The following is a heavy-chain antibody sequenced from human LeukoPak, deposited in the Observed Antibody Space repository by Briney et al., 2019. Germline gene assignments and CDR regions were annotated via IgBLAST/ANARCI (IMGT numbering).Heavy chain of an antibody. V-gene: IGHV3-7*01. CDR3: ARGPTMKMDV. Sequence: GGSLRLSCAASGFTFSSYWMSWVRQAPGKGLEWVANIKKDGSEKYYVDSVKGRFTISRDNAKTPLYLQMNSLRAEDTAVYYCARGPTMKMDVWGKGTTVTVSS. CDR1: GFTFSSYW. CDR2: IKKDGSEK. J-gene: IGHJ6*04. D-gene: IGHD3-22*01.